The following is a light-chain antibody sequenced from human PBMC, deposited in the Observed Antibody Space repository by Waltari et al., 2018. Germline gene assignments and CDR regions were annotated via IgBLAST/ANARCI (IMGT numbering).Light chain of an antibody. Sequence: QSALTQPASVSGSPRESLTLSCPGSNRYVRSCNLVAWYQQHPGNAPKLIIYDVIHRPAGVSNRFSGSKSANTASLTISGLQAEDEADYYYSSYTSTRVFYVFGTGTTVIVL. CDR3: SSYTSTRVFYV. V-gene: IGLV2-14*02. J-gene: IGLJ1*01. CDR2: DVI. CDR1: NRYVRSCNL.